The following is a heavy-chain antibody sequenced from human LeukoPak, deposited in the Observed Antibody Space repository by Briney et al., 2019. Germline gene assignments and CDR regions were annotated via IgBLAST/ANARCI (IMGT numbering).Heavy chain of an antibody. J-gene: IGHJ3*02. CDR2: IIPIFGTA. CDR1: GGTFSSYA. CDR3: ARVLYSGSYLGGAFDI. V-gene: IGHV1-69*13. Sequence: SVKVSCKASGGTFSSYAISWVRQAPGQGLEWMGGIIPIFGTANYAQKFQGRVTITADESTSTAYMELSGLRSEDTAVYYCARVLYSGSYLGGAFDIWGQGTMVTVSS. D-gene: IGHD1-26*01.